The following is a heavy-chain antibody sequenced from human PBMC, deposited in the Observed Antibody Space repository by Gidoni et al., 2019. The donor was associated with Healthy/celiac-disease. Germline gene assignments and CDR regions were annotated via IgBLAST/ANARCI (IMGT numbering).Heavy chain of an antibody. CDR1: GFAFSSYA. CDR2: ISSNGGST. CDR3: VKDGIAAAGSPGY. Sequence: EVQLVLSGRCLVLPALSLSLCCSASGFAFSSYAMHWVRQAPGKGLEYVSAISSNGGSTYYADSVKGRFTISRDNSKNTLYLQMSSLRAEDTAVYYCVKDGIAAAGSPGYWGQGTLVTVSS. D-gene: IGHD6-13*01. V-gene: IGHV3-64D*06. J-gene: IGHJ4*02.